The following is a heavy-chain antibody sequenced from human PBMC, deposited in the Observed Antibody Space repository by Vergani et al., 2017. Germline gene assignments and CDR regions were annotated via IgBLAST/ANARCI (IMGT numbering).Heavy chain of an antibody. CDR2: IYYSGST. J-gene: IGHJ4*02. D-gene: IGHD6-19*01. V-gene: IGHV4-59*01. CDR3: ARGGSIAVAGRGFDY. Sequence: QVQLQESGPGLVKPSETLSLTCTVSGGSISSYYWSWIRQPPGKGLEWIGYIYYSGSTNYNPSLKSRVTISVDTSKNQFSLKLSSVTAADTAVYYCARGGSIAVAGRGFDYWGQGTLVTVSS. CDR1: GGSISSYY.